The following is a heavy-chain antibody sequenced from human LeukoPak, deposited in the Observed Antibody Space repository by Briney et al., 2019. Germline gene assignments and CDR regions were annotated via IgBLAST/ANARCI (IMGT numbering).Heavy chain of an antibody. J-gene: IGHJ4*02. D-gene: IGHD6-13*01. CDR1: GGSINRYF. CDR2: MDATGST. V-gene: IGHV4-4*07. CDR3: ARDPPGSSWSGYYFDS. Sequence: SETLSLICTVSGGSINRYFWNWIPQPAGEELEWIGRMDATGSTNYNPSLKSRVTMSVDTSKNQFYLKLNPVTAADTALYYCARDPPGSSWSGYYFDSWGRGTLVTVSS.